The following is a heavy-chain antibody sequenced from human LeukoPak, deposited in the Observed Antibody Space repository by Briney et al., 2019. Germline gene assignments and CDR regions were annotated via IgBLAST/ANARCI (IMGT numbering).Heavy chain of an antibody. CDR1: GFTFSSYA. CDR3: AKGTGVTDPCDY. V-gene: IGHV3-23*01. D-gene: IGHD4-23*01. Sequence: VGSLRLSCAASGFTFSSYAMSWVRQAPGKGLEWVSAISGSGGSTYYADSVKGRFTISRDNSKNTLYLQTNSLRAEDTAVYYCAKGTGVTDPCDYWGQGTLVTVSS. J-gene: IGHJ4*02. CDR2: ISGSGGST.